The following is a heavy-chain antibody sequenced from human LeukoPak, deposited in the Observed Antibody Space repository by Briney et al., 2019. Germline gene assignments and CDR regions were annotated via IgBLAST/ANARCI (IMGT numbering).Heavy chain of an antibody. CDR1: GFTLSSYV. CDR3: ARRRAGWDWFDP. Sequence: PGGSLRLSCAASGFTLSSYVMSWVRQAPGKGLEWVANIKQDGNEKYYVDSVKGRFTISRDNAKNSLYLQMNSLRAEDTAVYYCARRRAGWDWFDPWGQGTLVTVSS. J-gene: IGHJ5*02. V-gene: IGHV3-7*03. CDR2: IKQDGNEK. D-gene: IGHD6-19*01.